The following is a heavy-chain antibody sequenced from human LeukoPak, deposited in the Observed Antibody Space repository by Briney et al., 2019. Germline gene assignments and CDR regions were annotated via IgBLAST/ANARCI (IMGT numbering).Heavy chain of an antibody. CDR3: ARGGTSSSLAY. D-gene: IGHD4-23*01. V-gene: IGHV3-48*02. J-gene: IGHJ4*02. Sequence: GGSLRLSYAASGFPFSSYSINGVRQAPGKGLEWVSYISSSSTISYADSVKGRLTISRDNANNSLYLQMNSLRDEDTAVYYCARGGTSSSLAYWGQGTLVTVSS. CDR2: ISSSSTI. CDR1: GFPFSSYS.